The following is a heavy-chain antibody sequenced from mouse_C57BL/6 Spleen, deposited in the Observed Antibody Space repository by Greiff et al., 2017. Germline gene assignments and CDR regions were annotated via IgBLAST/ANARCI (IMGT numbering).Heavy chain of an antibody. J-gene: IGHJ1*03. CDR1: GYTFTSYW. Sequence: QVQLQQPGAELVKPGASVKLSCKASGYTFTSYWMHWVKQRPGRGLEWIGRIDPNSGGTKYNEKFQSKATLTVDKPSSTAYMQQSSLTSEDSAVYYGARGFYYGSSYVKYFDVWGTGTTVTVSS. CDR2: IDPNSGGT. D-gene: IGHD1-1*01. CDR3: ARGFYYGSSYVKYFDV. V-gene: IGHV1-72*01.